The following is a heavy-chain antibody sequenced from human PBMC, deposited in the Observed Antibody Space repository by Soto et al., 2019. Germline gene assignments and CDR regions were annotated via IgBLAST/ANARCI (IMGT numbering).Heavy chain of an antibody. CDR1: GFTFSSYG. Sequence: RGSLRLSCAASGFTFSSYGMHWVRQAPGKGLEWVAVIWYDGSNKYYADSVKGRFTISRDNSKNTLYLQMNSLRAEDTAVYYCARDPRRDFWSGYSPSANYYYYYMDVWGKGTTGTV. J-gene: IGHJ6*03. CDR3: ARDPRRDFWSGYSPSANYYYYYMDV. D-gene: IGHD3-3*01. V-gene: IGHV3-33*01. CDR2: IWYDGSNK.